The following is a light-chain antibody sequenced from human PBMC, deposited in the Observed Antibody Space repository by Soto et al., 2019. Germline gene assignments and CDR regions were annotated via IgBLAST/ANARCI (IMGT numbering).Light chain of an antibody. J-gene: IGKJ2*01. Sequence: DIQMTQSPSTLSASVGDRVTITCRASQSIGNWLAWYQQKPGKAPKLLIYDASSLESGVPSRFSGSGSGTEFTLTISSLQPDDFATHYCQQYHTYYTFGQGTNLEIK. V-gene: IGKV1-5*01. CDR2: DAS. CDR1: QSIGNW. CDR3: QQYHTYYT.